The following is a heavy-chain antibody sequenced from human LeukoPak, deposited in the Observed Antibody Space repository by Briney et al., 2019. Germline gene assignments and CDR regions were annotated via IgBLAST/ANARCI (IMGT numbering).Heavy chain of an antibody. D-gene: IGHD1-26*01. CDR2: IYTSGST. CDR1: GGSISSGSYY. V-gene: IGHV4-61*02. Sequence: SETLSLTCTVSGGSISSGSYYWSWIRQPAGKGLEWIGRIYTSGSTNYNPSLKSRVTISVDTSKNQFSLKLSSVTAADTAVYYCARESEVGAAFFDYWGQGTLVTVSS. CDR3: ARESEVGAAFFDY. J-gene: IGHJ4*02.